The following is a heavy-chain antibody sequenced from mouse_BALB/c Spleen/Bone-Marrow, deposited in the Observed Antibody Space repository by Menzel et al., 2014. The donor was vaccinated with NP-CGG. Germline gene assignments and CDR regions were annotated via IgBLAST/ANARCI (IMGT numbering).Heavy chain of an antibody. CDR1: GYTFTSYV. CDR2: INPYNDGT. Sequence: VQLQQSGPELVKPGASVKMSCKASGYTFTSYVMHWVKQKPGQGLEWIGYINPYNDGTKYNEKFKGKATLTSDKSSSTAYMELSSLTSEDSAVYCCAREGGYYGSFYAMDYWGQGTSVTVSS. CDR3: AREGGYYGSFYAMDY. V-gene: IGHV1-14*01. J-gene: IGHJ4*01. D-gene: IGHD1-1*01.